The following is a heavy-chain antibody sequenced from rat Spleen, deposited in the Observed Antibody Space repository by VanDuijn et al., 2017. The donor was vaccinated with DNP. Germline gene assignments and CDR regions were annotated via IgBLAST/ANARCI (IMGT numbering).Heavy chain of an antibody. D-gene: IGHD1-11*01. CDR2: ISASGGST. J-gene: IGHJ2*01. V-gene: IGHV5-19*01. Sequence: EVQLVESGGGLVQPGRSLKLSCAASGFTFSYYGMAWVRQAPKKGLEWVASISASGGSTSYRASVKGRFTISRDNAKSILYLQMDSLRSEDTATFYCTTDFERGYWGQGVMVTVSS. CDR3: TTDFERGY. CDR1: GFTFSYYG.